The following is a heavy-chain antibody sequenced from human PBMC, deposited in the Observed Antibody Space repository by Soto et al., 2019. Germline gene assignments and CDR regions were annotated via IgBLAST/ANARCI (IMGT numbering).Heavy chain of an antibody. V-gene: IGHV5-51*01. CDR1: GYSFTSYW. Sequence: LGESLKISCKGSGYSFTSYWIGWVRQMPGKGLEWMGIIYPGDSDTRYSPSFQGQVTISADKSISTAYLQWSSLKASDTAMYYCARHMRTYYYDSSGYRPSYYYGRDVWGQGTTVTVSS. CDR3: ARHMRTYYYDSSGYRPSYYYGRDV. J-gene: IGHJ6*02. D-gene: IGHD3-22*01. CDR2: IYPGDSDT.